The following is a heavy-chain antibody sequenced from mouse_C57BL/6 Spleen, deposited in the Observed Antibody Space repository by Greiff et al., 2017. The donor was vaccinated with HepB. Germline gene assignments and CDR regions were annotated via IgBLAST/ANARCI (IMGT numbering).Heavy chain of an antibody. Sequence: VQLQQPGAELVKPGASVKMSCKASGYTFTSYWITWVKQRPGQGLEWIGDIYPGSGSTNYNEKFKSKATLNVDTSSSTAYMQLSSLTSEDSAVYYCARVDYYGSSFLFDYWGQGTTLTVSS. V-gene: IGHV1-55*01. J-gene: IGHJ2*01. CDR2: IYPGSGST. CDR3: ARVDYYGSSFLFDY. D-gene: IGHD1-1*01. CDR1: GYTFTSYW.